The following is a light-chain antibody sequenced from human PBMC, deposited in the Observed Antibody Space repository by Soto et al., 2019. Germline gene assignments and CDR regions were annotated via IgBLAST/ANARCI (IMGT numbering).Light chain of an antibody. J-gene: IGKJ4*01. V-gene: IGKV1-9*01. CDR1: QDISSY. Sequence: DIQLTQSPSFLSASVGYRVTITFRTSQDISSYLAWYQQKPGKAPQLLISAASTLQSGVPSRFSGSGSGTEFTLTISSLQPEDFATYYCQQLKSYPLSFGGGTKVEI. CDR2: AAS. CDR3: QQLKSYPLS.